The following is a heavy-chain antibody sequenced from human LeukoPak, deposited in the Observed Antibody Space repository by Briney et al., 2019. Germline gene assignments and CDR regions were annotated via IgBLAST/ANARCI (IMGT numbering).Heavy chain of an antibody. J-gene: IGHJ3*02. D-gene: IGHD2-15*01. V-gene: IGHV3-23*01. Sequence: GSLRLSCAASGFTFSSYGISGVRQAPAKGLEWVSAISGSGGSTYYAHSVKGRFTISRYNSKNTLYLQTDSLRAEGTAVYYCVREYCSGGSCSDAFDIWGQGTMVTVSS. CDR1: GFTFSSYG. CDR2: ISGSGGST. CDR3: VREYCSGGSCSDAFDI.